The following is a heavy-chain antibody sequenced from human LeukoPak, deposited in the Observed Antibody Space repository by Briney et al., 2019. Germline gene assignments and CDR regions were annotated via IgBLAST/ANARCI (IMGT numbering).Heavy chain of an antibody. CDR3: ARNSGTFDY. CDR2: IYHSGST. Sequence: SETLSLTCTVSGYSISSGYYWGWIRQPPGKGLEWIRSIYHSGSTYYNPSLKSRVTISVDTSKNQFSLKLSSVTAADTAVYYCARNSGTFDYWGQGTLVTVSS. D-gene: IGHD6-19*01. CDR1: GYSISSGYY. V-gene: IGHV4-38-2*02. J-gene: IGHJ4*02.